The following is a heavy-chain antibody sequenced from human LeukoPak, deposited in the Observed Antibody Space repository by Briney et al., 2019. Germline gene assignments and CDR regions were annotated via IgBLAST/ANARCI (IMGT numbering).Heavy chain of an antibody. Sequence: ASVKVSCKISGFSLTDLSMHWVRQGPGKGLEWMGGFDSDSSETIYAQNFQGRLTLTEDTATDTAYMELRSLRSEDTAIYYCATSRNLFGELFNGVDVWGQGTAVTVSS. CDR3: ATSRNLFGELFNGVDV. D-gene: IGHD3-10*01. J-gene: IGHJ6*02. V-gene: IGHV1-24*01. CDR1: GFSLTDLS. CDR2: FDSDSSET.